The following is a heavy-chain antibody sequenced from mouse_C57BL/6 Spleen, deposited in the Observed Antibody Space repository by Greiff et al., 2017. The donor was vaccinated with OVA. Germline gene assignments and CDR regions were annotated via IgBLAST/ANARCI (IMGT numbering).Heavy chain of an antibody. CDR3: ANSDGSSSSYYFDY. J-gene: IGHJ2*01. Sequence: VQLKESGPELVKPGASVKISCKASGYSFTDYNMNWVKQSNGKSLEWIGVINPNYGTTSYNQKFKGKATLTVDQSSSTAYMQLNSLTSEDSAVYYCANSDGSSSSYYFDYWGQGTTLTVSS. D-gene: IGHD1-1*01. V-gene: IGHV1-39*01. CDR1: GYSFTDYN. CDR2: INPNYGTT.